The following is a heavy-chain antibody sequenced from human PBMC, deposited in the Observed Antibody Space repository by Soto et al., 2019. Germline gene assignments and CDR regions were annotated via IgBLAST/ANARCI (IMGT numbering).Heavy chain of an antibody. CDR2: IYSGGST. Sequence: GGSLRLSCAASGFTVSSNYMSWVRQAPGKGLEWVSVIYSGGSTYYADSVKGRFTISRDNSKNTLYLQMNSLRAEDTAVYYCAKDRSRKYGLSNWFDPWGQGALVTVSS. J-gene: IGHJ5*02. CDR3: AKDRSRKYGLSNWFDP. CDR1: GFTVSSNY. V-gene: IGHV3-53*01. D-gene: IGHD2-2*01.